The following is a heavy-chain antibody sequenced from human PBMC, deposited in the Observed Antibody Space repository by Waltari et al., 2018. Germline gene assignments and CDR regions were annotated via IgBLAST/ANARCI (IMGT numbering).Heavy chain of an antibody. CDR3: AKTGDFYSLEY. CDR1: GYTLSGYY. V-gene: IGHV1-2*06. J-gene: IGHJ4*02. D-gene: IGHD3-3*01. CDR2: LNPSSGDT. Sequence: QVQLVQSGAEVKRPGASVMVSCKASGYTLSGYYINWVRQAPGQGLEWMRRLNPSSGDTDYAQKFQGRVTMTRDTSINTAYLELTSLTSDDTAVYYCAKTGDFYSLEYWGQGSLVTVSS.